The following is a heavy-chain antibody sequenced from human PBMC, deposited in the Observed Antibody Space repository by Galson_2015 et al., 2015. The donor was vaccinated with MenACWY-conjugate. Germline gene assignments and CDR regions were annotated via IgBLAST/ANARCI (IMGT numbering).Heavy chain of an antibody. CDR1: GFTFSSFR. J-gene: IGHJ5*02. D-gene: IGHD6-13*01. CDR2: ISATSATI. CDR3: ARTAGSVPP. Sequence: SLRLSCAASGFTFSSFRMNWVRQAPGKGLEWVSSISATSATIYYADSVKGRFTISRDNAKNSLYLQVNSLRAEDTAVYYCARTAGSVPPWGLGTLVTVSS. V-gene: IGHV3-21*01.